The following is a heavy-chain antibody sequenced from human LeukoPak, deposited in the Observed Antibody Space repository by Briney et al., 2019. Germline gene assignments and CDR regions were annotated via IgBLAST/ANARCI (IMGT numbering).Heavy chain of an antibody. CDR1: GGSISSYY. Sequence: SETLSLTCTVSGGSISSYYWSWIRQPRGKGLEWIGYIYYSGSTNYNPSLKSRVTISVDTSKNQFSLKLSSVTAADTAVYYCAGSIAVAALDYWGQGTLVTVSS. CDR2: IYYSGST. V-gene: IGHV4-59*08. D-gene: IGHD6-19*01. J-gene: IGHJ4*02. CDR3: AGSIAVAALDY.